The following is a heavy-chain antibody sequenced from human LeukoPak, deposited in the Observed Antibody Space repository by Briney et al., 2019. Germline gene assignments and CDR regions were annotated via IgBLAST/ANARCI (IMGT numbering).Heavy chain of an antibody. CDR2: VFYNGNT. J-gene: IGHJ4*02. CDR1: GGSINTKSHY. V-gene: IGHV4-39*01. CDR3: AKHGEDDSGSYADFFDH. Sequence: SETLSLTCTVSGGSINTKSHYWACIRQTPGKGLEWIGSVFYNGNTYYNPSLRSRVSISVDTSKNQFSLRVTSVTAADTAVYYCAKHGEDDSGSYADFFDHYGQGTLVTVSS. D-gene: IGHD3-22*01.